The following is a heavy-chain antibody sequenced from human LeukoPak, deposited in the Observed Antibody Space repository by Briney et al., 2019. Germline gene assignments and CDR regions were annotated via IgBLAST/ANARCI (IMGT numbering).Heavy chain of an antibody. V-gene: IGHV4-34*01. D-gene: IGHD6-19*01. CDR2: INHSGST. CDR3: ARYPTGWYLDY. CDR1: GGSLSGYY. J-gene: IGHJ4*02. Sequence: SSETLSLTCAVYGGSLSGYYWSWIRQPPGKGLEWIGEINHSGSTNYNPSLKSRVTISVDTSKNQFSLKLSSVTAADTAVYYCARYPTGWYLDYWGQGTLVTVSS.